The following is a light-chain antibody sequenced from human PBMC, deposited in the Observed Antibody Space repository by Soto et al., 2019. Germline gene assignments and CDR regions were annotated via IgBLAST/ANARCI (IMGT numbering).Light chain of an antibody. CDR3: QQYDT. V-gene: IGKV3-20*01. CDR1: QTINSRD. Sequence: EMVLTQSPGTLSFSPGERATLSGRASQTINSRDLAWDQQRPGQAPRLLLYRASSRATGIPDRFTGSGSGTDFTLTISRLESEDVAVYYCQQYDTFGQGTQREIK. J-gene: IGKJ2*01. CDR2: RAS.